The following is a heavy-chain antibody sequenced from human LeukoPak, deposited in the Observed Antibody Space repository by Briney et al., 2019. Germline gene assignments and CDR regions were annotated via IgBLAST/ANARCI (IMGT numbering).Heavy chain of an antibody. D-gene: IGHD2-15*01. CDR3: AREGGGYCSGGSCYSSSGLDY. CDR1: GYTFTSYY. V-gene: IGHV1-46*01. J-gene: IGHJ4*02. CDR2: INPSGGST. Sequence: ASVKVSCKASGYTFTSYYMHWVRQAPGQGLEWMGIINPSGGSTSYAQKFQGRVTMTRDMPTSTVYMELSSLRSEDTAVYYCAREGGGYCSGGSCYSSSGLDYWGQGTLVTVSS.